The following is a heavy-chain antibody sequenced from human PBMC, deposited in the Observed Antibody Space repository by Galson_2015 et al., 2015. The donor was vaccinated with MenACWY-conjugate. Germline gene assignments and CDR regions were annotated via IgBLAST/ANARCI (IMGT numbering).Heavy chain of an antibody. CDR2: IYPGDTYI. CDR1: GYISSTYW. D-gene: IGHD2-21*01. J-gene: IGHJ3*01. CDR3: TRRLIANFRDAFDF. Sequence: QSGAEVTKPGESLTISCPGSGYISSTYWIAWVRQMPGKGLEWMGMIYPGDTYIRNNPSFEGQVTMSVDKSISTAYLRWSSLKASDTAMYYCTRRLIANFRDAFDFWGQGTMVTVSS. V-gene: IGHV5-51*01.